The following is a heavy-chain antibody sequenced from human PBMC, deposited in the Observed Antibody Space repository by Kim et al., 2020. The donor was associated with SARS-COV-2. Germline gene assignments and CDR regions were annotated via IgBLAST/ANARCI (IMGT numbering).Heavy chain of an antibody. V-gene: IGHV3-11*05. CDR3: ARAIPYCGGDCYSVGFDY. J-gene: IGHJ4*02. CDR2: ISSSSSYT. Sequence: GGSLRLSCAASGFTFSDYYMSWIRQAPGKGLVWVSYISSSSSYTNYADSVKGRFTITRNNAKNSLYLQMNSLRAEDTAVYYCARAIPYCGGDCYSVGFDYWGQGTLVTVSS. CDR1: GFTFSDYY. D-gene: IGHD2-21*01.